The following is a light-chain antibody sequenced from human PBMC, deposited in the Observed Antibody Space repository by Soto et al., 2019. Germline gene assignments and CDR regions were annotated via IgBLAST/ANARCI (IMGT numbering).Light chain of an antibody. CDR1: SSDLAIYNY. V-gene: IGLV2-14*01. J-gene: IGLJ1*01. Sequence: HSALAQPASVSGSPGQSITMSCTGTSSDLAIYNYVSWYQQQPGKAPKLMIYQVTSRPSGVSNRFSGYRSGNTASLTISGLQAEDEADYYCSSYTDTSNYVFGPGTKVTV. CDR2: QVT. CDR3: SSYTDTSNYV.